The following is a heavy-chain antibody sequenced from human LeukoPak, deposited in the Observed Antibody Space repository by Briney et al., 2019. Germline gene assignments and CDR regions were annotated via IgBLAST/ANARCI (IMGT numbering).Heavy chain of an antibody. CDR3: ARGRSSCYEDYYFDY. J-gene: IGHJ4*02. CDR2: INHSGST. CDR1: GGSFSGYY. Sequence: SETLSLTCAVYGGSFSGYYWSWIRQPPGKGLEWIGEINHSGSTNYNPSLKSRVTISVDTSKNQFSLKLSSVTAADTAVYYCARGRSSCYEDYYFDYWGQGTLVTVSS. V-gene: IGHV4-34*01. D-gene: IGHD2-15*01.